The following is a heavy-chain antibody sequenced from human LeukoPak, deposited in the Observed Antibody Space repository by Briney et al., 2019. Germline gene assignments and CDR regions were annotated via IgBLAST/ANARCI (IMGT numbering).Heavy chain of an antibody. CDR2: SSWNSGRI. J-gene: IGHJ4*02. D-gene: IGHD5-12*01. V-gene: IGHV3-9*01. CDR1: GFTFDDSA. Sequence: GRSLRLSCAASGFTFDDSAMHWLRQAPGKGLEWVSGSSWNSGRIGYADSVKGRFTISRDNAKNSLYLQMNSLRAEDTALYYCAKDIGYSGYAGFDYWGQGTLVTVSS. CDR3: AKDIGYSGYAGFDY.